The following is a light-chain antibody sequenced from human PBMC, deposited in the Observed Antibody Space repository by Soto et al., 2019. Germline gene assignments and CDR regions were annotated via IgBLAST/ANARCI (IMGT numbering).Light chain of an antibody. Sequence: DIQMTQSPSSLSASVGDRVTITCRASQGISNYLAWYQQKPGKVPKLLIYAASTLQSGVPSRFSGSGSGTDFTLTISSLQPEDVATYYCQNYNSALRITFGPGTKVD. CDR1: QGISNY. V-gene: IGKV1-27*01. CDR2: AAS. J-gene: IGKJ3*01. CDR3: QNYNSALRIT.